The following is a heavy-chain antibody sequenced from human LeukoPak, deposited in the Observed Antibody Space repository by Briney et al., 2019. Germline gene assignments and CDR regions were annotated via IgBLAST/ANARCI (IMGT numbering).Heavy chain of an antibody. V-gene: IGHV3-30*02. J-gene: IGHJ4*02. D-gene: IGHD4-23*01. CDR2: IRYDGSNK. Sequence: PGESLRLSCAASGFTFSSYGMHWVRQAPGKGLEWEAFIRYDGSNKYYADSVKGRFTISRDNSKNTLYLQMNSLRAEDTAVYYCAKLITVVTNFDYWGQGTLVTVSS. CDR3: AKLITVVTNFDY. CDR1: GFTFSSYG.